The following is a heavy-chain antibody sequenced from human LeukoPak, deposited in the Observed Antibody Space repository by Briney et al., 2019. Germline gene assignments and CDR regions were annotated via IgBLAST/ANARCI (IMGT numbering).Heavy chain of an antibody. D-gene: IGHD4-17*01. CDR2: MNPNSGNT. V-gene: IGHV1-8*02. CDR1: GYTFTSYY. J-gene: IGHJ4*02. CDR3: ASFSLGPRFFDY. Sequence: GASVKVSCKASGYTFTSYYMHWVRQAPGQGLEWMGWMNPNSGNTGYAQKFQGRVTMTRNTSISTAYMELSSLRSEDTAVYYCASFSLGPRFFDYWGQGTLVTVSS.